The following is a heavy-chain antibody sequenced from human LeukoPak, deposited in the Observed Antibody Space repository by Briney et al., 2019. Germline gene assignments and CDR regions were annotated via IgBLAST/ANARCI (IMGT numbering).Heavy chain of an antibody. CDR2: IYTTGST. Sequence: SETLSLTCTVSGGSISSYYWSWIRQPAGKGLEWIGRIYTTGSTNYNPSLKSRVTMSVDTSKNQFSLKLTSVTAADTAVYYCARDALYCSSTSCYRYWYFDLWGRGTLVTVSS. J-gene: IGHJ2*01. D-gene: IGHD2-2*01. CDR1: GGSISSYY. CDR3: ARDALYCSSTSCYRYWYFDL. V-gene: IGHV4-4*07.